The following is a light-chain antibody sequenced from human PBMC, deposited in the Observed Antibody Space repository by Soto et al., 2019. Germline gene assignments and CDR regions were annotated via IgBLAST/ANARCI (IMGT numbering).Light chain of an antibody. CDR3: QSYDSSLSGYV. V-gene: IGLV1-40*01. J-gene: IGLJ1*01. CDR2: GNS. CDR1: RSNIGAGYD. Sequence: QSVLTQPPSVSGALGQKVTISCTGSRSNIGAGYDVNWYHQLPGTAPKLLIHGNSNRPSGVPDRFSGSKSGTSASLAITGLQAEDEAEYFCQSYDSSLSGYVFGTGTKVTVL.